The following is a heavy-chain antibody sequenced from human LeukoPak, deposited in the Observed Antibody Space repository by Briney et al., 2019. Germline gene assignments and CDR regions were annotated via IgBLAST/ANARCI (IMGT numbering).Heavy chain of an antibody. D-gene: IGHD2-15*01. Sequence: GGSLRLSCVVSGFTFSSYAMSWVRQAPGKGLVWVSRINNDGSSTSYADSVKGRFTISRDNAKNSLYLQMNSLRAEDTAVYYCARDVRGCSGGSCTDAFDIWGQGTMVTVSS. CDR2: INNDGSST. CDR3: ARDVRGCSGGSCTDAFDI. CDR1: GFTFSSYA. V-gene: IGHV3-74*01. J-gene: IGHJ3*02.